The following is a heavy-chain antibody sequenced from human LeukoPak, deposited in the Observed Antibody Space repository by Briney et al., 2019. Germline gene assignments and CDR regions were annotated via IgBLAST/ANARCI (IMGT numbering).Heavy chain of an antibody. CDR3: ARRPSIAGNFDY. CDR2: INTDGSGT. V-gene: IGHV3-74*01. CDR1: GFTFNTHW. D-gene: IGHD6-6*01. J-gene: IGHJ4*02. Sequence: GGSLRLSCAASGFTFNTHWMHWVRQAPGKGLVWVSRINTDGSGTTYADSVKGRFTISRDNAKNTVYLQMNSLRAEDTAVYYCARRPSIAGNFDYWGQGTLVIVSS.